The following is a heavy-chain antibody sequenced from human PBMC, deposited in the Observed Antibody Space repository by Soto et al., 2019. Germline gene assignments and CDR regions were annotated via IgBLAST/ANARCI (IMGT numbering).Heavy chain of an antibody. Sequence: QVQLVESGGGVVQPGRSLRLSCGASGFTFSKYTMHWVRQAPGKGLEWVAAISDDGSNTYYAYSVKGRFTISRDNSKNTLYLQMNSLSNEDTAVHYCAREVYYDFWSGFNTHPYYFDDWGQGTLVTVSS. CDR2: ISDDGSNT. V-gene: IGHV3-30-3*01. J-gene: IGHJ4*02. CDR1: GFTFSKYT. CDR3: AREVYYDFWSGFNTHPYYFDD. D-gene: IGHD3-3*01.